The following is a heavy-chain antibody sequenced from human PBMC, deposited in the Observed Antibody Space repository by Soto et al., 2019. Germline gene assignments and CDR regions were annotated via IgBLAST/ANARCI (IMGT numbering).Heavy chain of an antibody. CDR3: ARGRVQDIDY. V-gene: IGHV4-34*01. D-gene: IGHD1-1*01. CDR1: GGSFSVYY. CDR2: INHSGST. J-gene: IGHJ4*02. Sequence: PSETLSLTCAVYGGSFSVYYWSWIRQPPGKGLEWIGEINHSGSTNYNPSLKSRVTISVDTSKNQFSLKLSSVTAADTAVYYCARGRVQDIDYWGQGTLVTVSS.